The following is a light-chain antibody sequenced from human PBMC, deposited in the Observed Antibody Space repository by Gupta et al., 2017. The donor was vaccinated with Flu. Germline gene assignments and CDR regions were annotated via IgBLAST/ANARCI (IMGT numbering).Light chain of an antibody. CDR2: YDD. V-gene: IGLV1-36*01. CDR3: AAWDDSRNGPV. J-gene: IGLJ3*02. Sequence: SVLTQPPSVSEAPRQRVTISCSGSSSNIGNNAVNWYQQLPGKAPKLLIYYDDLLPSGVSDRFSGSKTGTSASLAISGLQAEDEADYYYAAWDDSRNGPVFGGGTKLTVL. CDR1: SSNIGNNA.